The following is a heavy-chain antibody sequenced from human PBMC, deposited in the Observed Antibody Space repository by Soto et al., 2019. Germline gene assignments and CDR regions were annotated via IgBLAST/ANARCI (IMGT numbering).Heavy chain of an antibody. CDR2: MNPNSGNT. J-gene: IGHJ6*03. V-gene: IGHV1-8*01. D-gene: IGHD2-15*01. CDR3: AIGYCSGGSCYSNYYYYYMDV. CDR1: GYTFTSYD. Sequence: ASVKVSCKASGYTFTSYDINWVRQATGQGLEWMGWMNPNSGNTGYAQKFQGRVTMTRNTSISTAYMELSSLRSEDTAVYYCAIGYCSGGSCYSNYYYYYMDVWGKGTTVTVSS.